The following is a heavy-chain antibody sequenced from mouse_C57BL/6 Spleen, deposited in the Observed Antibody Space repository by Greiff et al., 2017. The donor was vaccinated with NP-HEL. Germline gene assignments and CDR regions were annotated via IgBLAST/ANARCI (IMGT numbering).Heavy chain of an antibody. CDR3: ARGEHYYGSTHFDY. CDR2: ISYDGSN. CDR1: GYSITSGYY. Sequence: EVQLQQSGPGLVKPSQSLSLTCSVTGYSITSGYYWNWIRQFPGNKLEWMGYISYDGSNNYNPSLKNRISITRDTSKNQFFLKLNSVTTEDTATYYCARGEHYYGSTHFDYWGQGTTLTVSS. V-gene: IGHV3-6*01. J-gene: IGHJ2*01. D-gene: IGHD1-1*01.